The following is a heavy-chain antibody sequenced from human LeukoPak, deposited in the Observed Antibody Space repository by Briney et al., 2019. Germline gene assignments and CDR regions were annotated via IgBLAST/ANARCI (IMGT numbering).Heavy chain of an antibody. J-gene: IGHJ6*02. V-gene: IGHV3-74*03. CDR1: GFTFSSYW. D-gene: IGHD2/OR15-2a*01. Sequence: GGSLRLSCAASGFTFSSYWMHWVRQVAGKGLVWVSRISDDGSSTTSTMSADSVNGRFTISSDSAGYSLYLQMSSLRAGDSVVYYCARSSMAPVTTYYGMDVWGQGTTDTVSS. CDR3: ARSSMAPVTTYYGMDV. CDR2: ISDDGSST.